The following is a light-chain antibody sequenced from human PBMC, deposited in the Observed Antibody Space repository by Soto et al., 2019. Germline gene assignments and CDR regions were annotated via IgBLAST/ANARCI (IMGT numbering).Light chain of an antibody. CDR3: CSYAGSSTYVV. Sequence: QSALTQPRSVSGSPGQSVTISCTGTSRDVGGYDYVSWYQRHPGKAPKLMIYDVTERPSGVPDRFSGSKSGKTASLTISGLQAEDEADYYCCSYAGSSTYVVFGGGTQLTVL. J-gene: IGLJ2*01. CDR2: DVT. CDR1: SRDVGGYDY. V-gene: IGLV2-11*01.